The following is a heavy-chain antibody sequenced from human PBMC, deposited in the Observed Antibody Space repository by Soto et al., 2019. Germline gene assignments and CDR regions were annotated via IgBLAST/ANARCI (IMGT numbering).Heavy chain of an antibody. J-gene: IGHJ6*02. D-gene: IGHD3-3*01. CDR1: GGSISSYY. V-gene: IGHV4-59*01. CDR3: ARDHKPTYYDFWSGPATYYYYGMDV. CDR2: IYYSGST. Sequence: SETLSLTCTVSGGSISSYYWSWIRQPPGKGLEWIGYIYYSGSTNYDPSLKSRVTISVDTSKNQFSLKLSSVTAADTAVYYCARDHKPTYYDFWSGPATYYYYGMDVWGQGTTVTVSS.